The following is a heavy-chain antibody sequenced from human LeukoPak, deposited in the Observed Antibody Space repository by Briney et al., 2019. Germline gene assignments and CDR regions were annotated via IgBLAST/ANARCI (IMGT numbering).Heavy chain of an antibody. D-gene: IGHD1-14*01. V-gene: IGHV3-23*01. Sequence: GGSLRLSCAASGFTFSSYGMSWVRQAPGKGLEWVSAISGSGGSTYYADSVKGRFTISRDNSKNTLSLQLNSLTPEDTAVYYCAKAREPMDYYYYYMDVWGKGTPVTVSS. J-gene: IGHJ6*03. CDR3: AKAREPMDYYYYYMDV. CDR1: GFTFSSYG. CDR2: ISGSGGST.